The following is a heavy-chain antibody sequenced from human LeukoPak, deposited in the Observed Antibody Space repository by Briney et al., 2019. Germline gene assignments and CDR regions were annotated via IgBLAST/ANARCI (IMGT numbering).Heavy chain of an antibody. J-gene: IGHJ3*02. CDR3: ARPDYCSSTNCYAGAFDI. CDR2: INAYNGNT. CDR1: GYSFTSYW. D-gene: IGHD2-2*01. Sequence: ESLKISCKGSGYSFTSYWISWVRQAPGQGLEWMGWINAYNGNTNSAQKLQGRVTMTTDTSTSTAYMELRSLRSDDTAVYYCARPDYCSSTNCYAGAFDIWGQGTMVTVSS. V-gene: IGHV1-18*04.